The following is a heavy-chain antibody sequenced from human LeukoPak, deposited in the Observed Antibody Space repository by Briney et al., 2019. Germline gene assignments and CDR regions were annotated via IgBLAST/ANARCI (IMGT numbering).Heavy chain of an antibody. Sequence: PGGSLRLSCAASGFTFNTYNMNWVRQVPGKGLERVSYIGSGSVTIYYADSVKGRFTISRDNAKNSLYLQMNSLRAEDTAVYYCARTRGYGDYSTDYWGQGTLVTVS. V-gene: IGHV3-48*01. D-gene: IGHD4-17*01. J-gene: IGHJ4*02. CDR2: IGSGSVTI. CDR1: GFTFNTYN. CDR3: ARTRGYGDYSTDY.